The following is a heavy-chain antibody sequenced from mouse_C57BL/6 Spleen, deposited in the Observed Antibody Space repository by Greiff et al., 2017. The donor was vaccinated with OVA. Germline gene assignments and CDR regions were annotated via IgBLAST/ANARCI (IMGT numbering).Heavy chain of an antibody. Sequence: VQRVESGAELVKPGASVKISCKASGYAFSSYWMNWVKQRPGKGLEWIGQIYPGDGDTNYNGKFKGKATLTADKSSSTAYMQLSSLTSEDSAVYFCARGDDGYYDYWGQGTTLTVSS. CDR1: GYAFSSYW. CDR2: IYPGDGDT. CDR3: ARGDDGYYDY. D-gene: IGHD2-3*01. J-gene: IGHJ2*01. V-gene: IGHV1-80*01.